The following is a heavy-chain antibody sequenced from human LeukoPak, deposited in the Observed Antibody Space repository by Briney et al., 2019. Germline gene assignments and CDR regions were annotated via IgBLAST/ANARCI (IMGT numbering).Heavy chain of an antibody. CDR1: GGSFSGYY. Sequence: PSETLSLTCAVYGGSFSGYYWSWIRQPPGKGLEWIGEINHSGSTNYNPSLKSRVTISVDTSKNQFSLKLSSVTAADTAVYYCARGTISAIYYYYMDVWGKGTTVTVSS. D-gene: IGHD3-3*01. CDR3: ARGTISAIYYYYMDV. CDR2: INHSGST. J-gene: IGHJ6*03. V-gene: IGHV4-34*01.